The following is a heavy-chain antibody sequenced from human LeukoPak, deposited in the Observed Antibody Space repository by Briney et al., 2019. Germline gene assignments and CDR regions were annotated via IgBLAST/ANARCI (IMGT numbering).Heavy chain of an antibody. Sequence: GASVKVSCKASGYTFTNYGMNWVRQAPGQGLEWMGWINTNTGNPTYAQGFTGRFVFSLDTSVSTAYLQISSLKAEDTAVYYCATTLVLGIRGAFDIWGQGTMVTVSS. V-gene: IGHV7-4-1*02. CDR2: INTNTGNP. CDR1: GYTFTNYG. D-gene: IGHD1-14*01. J-gene: IGHJ3*02. CDR3: ATTLVLGIRGAFDI.